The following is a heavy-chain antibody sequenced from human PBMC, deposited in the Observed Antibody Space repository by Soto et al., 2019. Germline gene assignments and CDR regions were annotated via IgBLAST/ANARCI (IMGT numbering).Heavy chain of an antibody. CDR3: ASEQWAGGMDV. Sequence: EVQLVESGGGLVKPGGSLRLSCAASGFTFSSYSMNWVRQAPGKGLEWVSYISSSSSYIYYADSVKGRFTISRDSAKNSLYLQMNGLRAEDTAVYYCASEQWAGGMDVWGQGTTVTVSS. CDR1: GFTFSSYS. J-gene: IGHJ6*02. V-gene: IGHV3-21*01. D-gene: IGHD6-19*01. CDR2: ISSSSSYI.